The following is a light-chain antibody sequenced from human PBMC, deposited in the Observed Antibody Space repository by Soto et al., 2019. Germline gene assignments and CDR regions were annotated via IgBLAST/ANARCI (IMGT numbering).Light chain of an antibody. J-gene: IGKJ1*01. V-gene: IGKV4-1*01. Sequence: DIVMTQSPDSLAVSLGGRATINCESSQSILYSSNNQNCLAWYQQKPGQPPKLLIYWASTRESVVPDRFSGGGSVTDFTLTISSLQAEDVAVYYCQQYCATPWTFGQGTKVEIK. CDR3: QQYCATPWT. CDR2: WAS. CDR1: QSILYSSNNQNC.